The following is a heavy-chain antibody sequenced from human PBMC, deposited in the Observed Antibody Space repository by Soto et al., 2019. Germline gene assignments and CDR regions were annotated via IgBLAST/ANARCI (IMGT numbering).Heavy chain of an antibody. V-gene: IGHV4-30-2*01. CDR3: ASETSGDYVGYFAP. D-gene: IGHD4-17*01. CDR1: GDTISTGGYS. J-gene: IGHJ5*02. CDR2: TYHSGNP. Sequence: QLQLQESGSRLVKSSETLSLTCAVSGDTISTGGYSWAWIRQPPGKPLEGIGHTYHSGNPYYNPSPKTRAIISVARSKHQFSLKLSSVTAAYTAVYYCASETSGDYVGYFAPWGQGTLVTVSS.